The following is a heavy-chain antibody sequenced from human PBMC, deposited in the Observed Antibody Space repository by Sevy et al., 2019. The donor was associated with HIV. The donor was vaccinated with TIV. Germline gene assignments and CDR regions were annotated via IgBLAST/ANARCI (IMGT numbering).Heavy chain of an antibody. CDR1: GITFSTSG. J-gene: IGHJ6*02. CDR2: ISYHGRDK. Sequence: GGSLRLSCVVSGITFSTSGMHWVRQAPGKGLEWVAVISYHGRDKFHADSVKGRSTISRDNSKNILYLQMVSLRAEDTAVYYCAKDFTGYNGMDVWGQGTMVTVSS. D-gene: IGHD3-9*01. V-gene: IGHV3-30*18. CDR3: AKDFTGYNGMDV.